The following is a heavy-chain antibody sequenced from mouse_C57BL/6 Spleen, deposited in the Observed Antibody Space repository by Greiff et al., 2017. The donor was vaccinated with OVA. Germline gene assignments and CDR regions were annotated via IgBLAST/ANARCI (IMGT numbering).Heavy chain of an antibody. J-gene: IGHJ4*01. V-gene: IGHV1-59*01. CDR1: GYTFTSYW. CDR3: ARSLYYYGTRTSLYYAMDY. CDR2: IDPSDSYT. D-gene: IGHD1-1*01. Sequence: VQLQQPGAELVRPGTSVKLSCKASGYTFTSYWMHWVKQRPGQGLEWIGVIDPSDSYTNYNQKFKGKATLTVDKSSSTAYMQLSSLTSEDSAVYYCARSLYYYGTRTSLYYAMDYWGQGTSVTVSS.